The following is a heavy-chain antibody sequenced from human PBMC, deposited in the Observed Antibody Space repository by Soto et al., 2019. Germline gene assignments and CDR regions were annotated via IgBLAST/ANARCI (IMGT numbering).Heavy chain of an antibody. CDR3: ARVLREKEPTVWFDP. V-gene: IGHV4-30-4*01. J-gene: IGHJ5*02. Sequence: SETLSLTCTVSGASISSGDYYWSWIRQPPGKGLEWIGYIYYSGSTYYNPSLKSRVSISIDMSENQFSLNLSSVTAADTAVYYCARVLREKEPTVWFDPWGQGTLVTVSS. CDR1: GASISSGDYY. D-gene: IGHD3-10*01. CDR2: IYYSGST.